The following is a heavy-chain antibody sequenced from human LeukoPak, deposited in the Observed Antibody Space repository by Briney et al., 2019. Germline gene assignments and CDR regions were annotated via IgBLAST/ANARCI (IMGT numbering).Heavy chain of an antibody. CDR1: GFTFSSYE. CDR2: ISGSGDNT. D-gene: IGHD3-9*01. CDR3: AKGSGYDTDFDY. Sequence: GGSLRLSCAASGFTFSSYEMNWVRQAPGKGLAWVSGISGSGDNTYYADSVKGRFTISRDNSKNTLHLQMNSLRAEDTAVYYCAKGSGYDTDFDYWGQGTLATVSS. V-gene: IGHV3-23*01. J-gene: IGHJ4*02.